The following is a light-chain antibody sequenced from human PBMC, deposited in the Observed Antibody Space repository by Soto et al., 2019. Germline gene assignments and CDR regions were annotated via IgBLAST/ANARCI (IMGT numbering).Light chain of an antibody. V-gene: IGLV2-14*01. Sequence: QSALTQPASVSGSPGQSITISCTGTSSDIDDYNYDSWYQQHPGKAPKLMVYDVSYRPSGVSNRFSGSKSGSTASLTISGLQAEDEADYYCGLYTSSSTVVFGGGTKLTVL. CDR1: SSDIDDYNY. J-gene: IGLJ2*01. CDR3: GLYTSSSTVV. CDR2: DVS.